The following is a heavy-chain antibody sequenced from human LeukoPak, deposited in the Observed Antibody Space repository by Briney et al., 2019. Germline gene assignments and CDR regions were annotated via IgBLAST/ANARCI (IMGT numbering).Heavy chain of an antibody. CDR2: MSSHGSDK. D-gene: IGHD6-13*01. V-gene: IGHV3-30*01. J-gene: IGHJ4*02. CDR1: GFTFSSYA. Sequence: GGSLRLSCAASGFTFSSYAVHWVRQAPGKGLEWVAVMSSHGSDKYYADSVKGRFTISRDNSKNTLYLQMNSLRDEDTAVYYCARGLRITSAGHFLDYWGQGTLVTVSS. CDR3: ARGLRITSAGHFLDY.